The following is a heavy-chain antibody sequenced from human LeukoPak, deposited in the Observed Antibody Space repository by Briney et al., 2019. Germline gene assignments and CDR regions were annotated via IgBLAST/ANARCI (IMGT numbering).Heavy chain of an antibody. D-gene: IGHD1-26*01. J-gene: IGHJ3*02. V-gene: IGHV4-61*02. CDR3: ARDLNPYSGKYYGFDI. CDR2: IYTSGST. Sequence: PSQTLSLTCTVSGGSISSGSYYWSWIRQPAGKGLEWIGRIYTSGSTNYNPSLKSRVTILVDTSKNQFSLKLSSVTAADTAVYYCARDLNPYSGKYYGFDIWGQGTMVTVSS. CDR1: GGSISSGSYY.